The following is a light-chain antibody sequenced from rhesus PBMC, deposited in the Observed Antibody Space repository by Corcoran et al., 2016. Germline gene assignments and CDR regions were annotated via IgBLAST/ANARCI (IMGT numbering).Light chain of an antibody. CDR1: RSVGSY. CDR3: QQSSNLWT. CDR2: GES. V-gene: IGKV3-24*04. J-gene: IGKJ1*01. Sequence: ETVVTQSPATLSLSPGERATLSCRASRSVGSYLAWYQQKPGKAPRLLIYGESSRATGIPDRFSGSGSGTDFPLTLSSLEPEDVGVYYCQQSSNLWTFGQGTKVEIK.